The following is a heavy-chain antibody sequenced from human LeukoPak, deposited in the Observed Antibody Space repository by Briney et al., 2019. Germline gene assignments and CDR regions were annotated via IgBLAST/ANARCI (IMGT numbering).Heavy chain of an antibody. V-gene: IGHV3-74*01. J-gene: IGHJ4*02. CDR3: ATGLGHYYDY. D-gene: IGHD2-8*02. CDR1: GIGFYNYW. Sequence: GGSLRLSCAASGIGFYNYWMHWVRQAPGKGLEWLSRVTSDGSDTVYADSVKGRFTISRDNARTTVYFQMSSLRLDDTATYYCATGLGHYYDYWGQGSLVTVSS. CDR2: VTSDGSDT.